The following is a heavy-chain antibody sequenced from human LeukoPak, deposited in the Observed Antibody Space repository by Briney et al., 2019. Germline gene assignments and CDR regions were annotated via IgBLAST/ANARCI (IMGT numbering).Heavy chain of an antibody. CDR3: VKDPWYIVATRRVDWFDP. D-gene: IGHD5-12*01. J-gene: IGHJ5*02. Sequence: PGGSLRLSCSASGFTFSSYAMHWVRQAPGKGLEYVSAISSNGGSTYYADSVKGRFTISRDNSKNTLYLQMSSLRAEDTAVYYCVKDPWYIVATRRVDWFDPWGQGTLVTVSS. V-gene: IGHV3-64D*06. CDR2: ISSNGGST. CDR1: GFTFSSYA.